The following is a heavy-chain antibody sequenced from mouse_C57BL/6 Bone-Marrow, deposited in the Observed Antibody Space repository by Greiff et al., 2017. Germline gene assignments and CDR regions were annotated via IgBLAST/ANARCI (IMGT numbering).Heavy chain of an antibody. Sequence: QVQLQQSGAELARPGASVKLSCKASGYTFTSYGISWVKQRTGQGLEWIGEIYPRSGNTYYNEKFKGKATLTADKSSSTAYMELRSLTSEDSAVYFCARRLSGYEFAYWGQGTLVTVSA. CDR1: GYTFTSYG. D-gene: IGHD2-2*01. CDR2: IYPRSGNT. J-gene: IGHJ3*01. V-gene: IGHV1-81*01. CDR3: ARRLSGYEFAY.